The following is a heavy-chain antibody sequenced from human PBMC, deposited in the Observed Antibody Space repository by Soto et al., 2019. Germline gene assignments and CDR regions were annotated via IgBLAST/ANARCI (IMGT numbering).Heavy chain of an antibody. Sequence: ASVKVSCKASGGTFSSYGISWVRHAPGQGLEWMGWISAYNGNTNYAQKLQGRVTMTTDTSTSTAYMELRSLRSDDTAVYYCARVKGSGYHNWFDPWGQGTLVTVSS. CDR3: ARVKGSGYHNWFDP. J-gene: IGHJ5*02. CDR2: ISAYNGNT. CDR1: GGTFSSYG. D-gene: IGHD3-22*01. V-gene: IGHV1-18*01.